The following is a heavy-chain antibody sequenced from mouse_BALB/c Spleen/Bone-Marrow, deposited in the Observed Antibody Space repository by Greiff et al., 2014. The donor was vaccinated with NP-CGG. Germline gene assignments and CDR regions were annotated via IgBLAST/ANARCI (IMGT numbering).Heavy chain of an antibody. V-gene: IGHV5-15*02. CDR3: ARETTRGAMDY. CDR2: ISNLAYSI. J-gene: IGHJ4*01. D-gene: IGHD2-1*01. CDR1: GFTFSDYG. Sequence: EVQRVESGGALVQPGGSRKLSCAASGFTFSDYGMAWVRQAPGKGPEWVAFISNLAYSIYYTDTVTGRFTISRENAKNTLYLEMSSLGSEDTAMYYCARETTRGAMDYWGRGTSVTVSS.